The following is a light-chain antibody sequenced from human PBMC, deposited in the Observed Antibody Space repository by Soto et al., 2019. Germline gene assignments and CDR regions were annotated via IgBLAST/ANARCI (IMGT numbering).Light chain of an antibody. CDR1: QGIGSY. CDR3: HQLNNYPLT. V-gene: IGKV1-9*01. J-gene: IGKJ4*01. Sequence: DVKLTQSPSFLSASVGDRVSITCRASQGIGSYLAWYQQKPGKAPNLLIYAASTLQSGVPSRFSGSGSGTDFTLTISSLQPEDFATYYCHQLNNYPLTFGGGTKVDIK. CDR2: AAS.